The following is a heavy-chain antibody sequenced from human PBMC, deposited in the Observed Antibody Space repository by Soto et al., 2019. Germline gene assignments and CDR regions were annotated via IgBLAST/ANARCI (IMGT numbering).Heavy chain of an antibody. CDR3: TTDPLLFD. D-gene: IGHD2-21*01. CDR2: IRSKIDGGTT. J-gene: IGHJ4*02. V-gene: IGHV3-15*07. Sequence: EVQLVESGGGLVKPGGSLRVSCVGSGFIFSGAWMNWVRQAPGKGLEWVGRIRSKIDGGTTDYAAPVKGRFTISRDDSKNMVYLQMNSLKTEDTAVHYCTTDPLLFDGGQGTLVTVSS. CDR1: GFIFSGAW.